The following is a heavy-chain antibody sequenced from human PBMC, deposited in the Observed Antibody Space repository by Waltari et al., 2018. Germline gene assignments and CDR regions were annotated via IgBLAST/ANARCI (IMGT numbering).Heavy chain of an antibody. CDR3: ARGNGEPRANICWFDP. Sequence: QVQLVQSGAEVKKPGASVKVSCKASGYTVTGYYMHWVRQAPGQGLEWMGWINPNSGGTNYAQKFQGRVTMTRDTSISTAYMELSRLRSDDTAVYYCARGNGEPRANICWFDPWGQGTLVTVSS. D-gene: IGHD4-17*01. CDR1: GYTVTGYY. CDR2: INPNSGGT. V-gene: IGHV1-2*02. J-gene: IGHJ5*02.